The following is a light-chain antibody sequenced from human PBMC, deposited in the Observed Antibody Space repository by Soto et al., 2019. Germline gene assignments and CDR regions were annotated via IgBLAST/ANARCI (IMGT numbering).Light chain of an antibody. V-gene: IGLV1-47*02. CDR2: SSN. Sequence: QSVLTQPPSASGTPGQRVIISCSGSSSNIGSNHVYWYQQFPGTAPRLLIYSSNQRPSGVPDRFSGSKSGTSASLAISGLRSEDEDDYYCAAWDDSRSGFYVFGTGTKLTVL. CDR1: SSNIGSNH. CDR3: AAWDDSRSGFYV. J-gene: IGLJ1*01.